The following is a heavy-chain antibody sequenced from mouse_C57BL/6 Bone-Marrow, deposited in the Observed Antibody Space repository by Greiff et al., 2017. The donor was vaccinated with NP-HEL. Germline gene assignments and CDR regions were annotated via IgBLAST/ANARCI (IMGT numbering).Heavy chain of an antibody. Sequence: QVQLKESGAELVRPGASVTLSCKASGYTFTDYEMHWVKQTPVHGLEWIGAIDPETGGTAYNQKFKGKAILTADKSSSTAYMELRSLTSEDSAVYYGTREGYYGSSLTYAMDYWGQGTSVTVSS. J-gene: IGHJ4*01. D-gene: IGHD1-1*01. CDR3: TREGYYGSSLTYAMDY. CDR2: IDPETGGT. CDR1: GYTFTDYE. V-gene: IGHV1-15*01.